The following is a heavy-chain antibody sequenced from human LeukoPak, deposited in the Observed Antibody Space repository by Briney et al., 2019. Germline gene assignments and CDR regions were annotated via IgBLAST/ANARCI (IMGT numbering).Heavy chain of an antibody. CDR3: ARGGYCSSTSCLIDNWFDP. CDR1: GGTFSSYA. D-gene: IGHD2-2*01. J-gene: IGHJ5*02. CDR2: IIPIFGTA. Sequence: SVKVSCKASGGTFSSYAISWVRQAPGQGLEWMGGIIPIFGTANYAQKFQGRVTITADESTSTAYMELSSLRSEDTAVYYCARGGYCSSTSCLIDNWFDPWGQGTLVTVSS. V-gene: IGHV1-69*01.